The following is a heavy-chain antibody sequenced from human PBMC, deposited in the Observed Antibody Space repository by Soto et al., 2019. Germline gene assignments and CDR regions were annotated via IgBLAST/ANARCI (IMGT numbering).Heavy chain of an antibody. D-gene: IGHD6-13*01. Sequence: ASVKVSCKASEYTFTTYPLHWVRQAPGQGLEWMGIINPTSSTTSDAQKFQGRVTMTRDMSTSTVYMELSSLRSEDTAVYYCARDLYSSSWYVRAFDMWGQGTMVIVSS. J-gene: IGHJ3*02. V-gene: IGHV1-46*03. CDR2: INPTSSTT. CDR3: ARDLYSSSWYVRAFDM. CDR1: EYTFTTYP.